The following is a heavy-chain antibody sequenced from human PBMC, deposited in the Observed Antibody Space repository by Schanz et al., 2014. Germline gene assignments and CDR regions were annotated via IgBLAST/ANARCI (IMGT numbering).Heavy chain of an antibody. CDR1: GFTFSDYY. D-gene: IGHD6-19*01. CDR2: ISKDGETK. CDR3: ARDPDQWMGY. Sequence: VQLVESGGDLVKPGGSLRLSCRASGFTFSDYYMAWIRQTPGKGLEWVSYISKDGETKHYADSVQGRFTISRDNGKKSLYLQMRFLRPEDTAIYYCARDPDQWMGYWGRGTPVIVSS. V-gene: IGHV3-11*01. J-gene: IGHJ4*02.